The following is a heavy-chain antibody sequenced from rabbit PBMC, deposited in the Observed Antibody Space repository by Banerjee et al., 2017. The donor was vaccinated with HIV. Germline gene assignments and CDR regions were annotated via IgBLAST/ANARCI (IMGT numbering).Heavy chain of an antibody. Sequence: QSLEESGGDLVKPGASLTLTCTASGFSFSSGYDICWVRQAPGKGLEWIACIYNGDANTYYASWAKGRFTISKTSWTTVTLQMTSLTAADTATHFCARETEYDWLDLWGPGTLVTVS. CDR3: ARETEYDWLDL. CDR1: GFSFSSGYD. V-gene: IGHV1S40*01. CDR2: IYNGDANT. J-gene: IGHJ5*01.